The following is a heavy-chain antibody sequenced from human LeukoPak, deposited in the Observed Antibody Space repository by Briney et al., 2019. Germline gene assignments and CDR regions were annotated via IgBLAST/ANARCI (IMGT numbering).Heavy chain of an antibody. J-gene: IGHJ4*02. CDR3: ARGLMRMTTVTLDY. V-gene: IGHV4-39*01. Sequence: KPSETLSLTRTVSGGSISSSSYYWGWIRQPPGKGLEWIGSIYYSGSTYYNPSLKSRVTISVDTSKNQFSLKLSSVTAADTAVYYCARGLMRMTTVTLDYWGQGTLVTVSS. D-gene: IGHD4-17*01. CDR1: GGSISSSSYY. CDR2: IYYSGST.